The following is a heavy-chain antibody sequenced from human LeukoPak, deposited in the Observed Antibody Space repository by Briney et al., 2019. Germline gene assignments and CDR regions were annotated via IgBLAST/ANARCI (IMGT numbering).Heavy chain of an antibody. J-gene: IGHJ4*02. CDR1: GGSISSGGYS. Sequence: TLSLTCAVSGGSISSGGYSWSWIRQPPGKGLEWIGYIYYSGSTYYNPSLRSRVTISVDTSKNQFSLKLSSVTAADTAVYYCARDPHGSRSYGFDYWGQGTLVTVSS. CDR2: IYYSGST. D-gene: IGHD3-10*01. V-gene: IGHV4-30-4*07. CDR3: ARDPHGSRSYGFDY.